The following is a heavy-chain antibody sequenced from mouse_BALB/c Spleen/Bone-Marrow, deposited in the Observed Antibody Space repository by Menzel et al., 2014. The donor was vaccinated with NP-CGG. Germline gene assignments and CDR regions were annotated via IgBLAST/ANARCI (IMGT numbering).Heavy chain of an antibody. Sequence: VQVVESGPGLVQPSQSLSITCTVSGFSLTSYGVHWVRQSPGKGLEWLGVIWSGGGTDYNAAFISRLSISKDNSKSQVFFKMNSLQANDTAIYYCARNGGAYYRYYYAMDYWGQGTSVTVSS. J-gene: IGHJ4*01. D-gene: IGHD2-14*01. CDR1: GFSLTSYG. CDR2: IWSGGGT. V-gene: IGHV2-2*02. CDR3: ARNGGAYYRYYYAMDY.